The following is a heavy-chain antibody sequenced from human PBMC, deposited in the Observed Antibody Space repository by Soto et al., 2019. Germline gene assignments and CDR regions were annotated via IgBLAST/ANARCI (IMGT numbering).Heavy chain of an antibody. V-gene: IGHV4-39*01. Sequence: ASETLPLTCSGSGESISSSSYYWGWIRQPPGTGLEWIGSIYYSGRTYYNPSFKSRVTISIDTSKNQFSLKLSSVTATDTAVYYWAILRTTVMTQTAFDHWRQGALVT. CDR3: AILRTTVMTQTAFDH. CDR2: IYYSGRT. D-gene: IGHD2-21*02. CDR1: GESISSSSYY. J-gene: IGHJ4*02.